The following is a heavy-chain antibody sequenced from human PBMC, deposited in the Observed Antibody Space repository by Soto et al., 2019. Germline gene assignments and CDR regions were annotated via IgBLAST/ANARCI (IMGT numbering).Heavy chain of an antibody. CDR1: EISLSTSGVG. CDR2: IYWNDDK. V-gene: IGHV2-5*01. D-gene: IGHD6-6*01. J-gene: IGHJ3*02. CDR3: ARGLATLPVFAFDI. Sequence: SGPTLVNPTQTLTLTCTLSEISLSTSGVGLGWIRQTPGKALEWLALIYWNDDKHYNPSPRTRLTITKDTSKNQAVLTMTNMDPVDTATYYCARGLATLPVFAFDIWDQGTVVTVSS.